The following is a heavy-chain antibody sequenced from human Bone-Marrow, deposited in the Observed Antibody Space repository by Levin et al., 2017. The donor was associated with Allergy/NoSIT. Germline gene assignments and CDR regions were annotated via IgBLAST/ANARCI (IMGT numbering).Heavy chain of an antibody. D-gene: IGHD1-26*01. J-gene: IGHJ4*02. CDR2: ISGSGVKK. CDR1: GFTFSTYS. Sequence: PGGSLRLSCAASGFTFSTYSMSWVRQAPGKGLEWVSAISGSGVKKFYADSLKGRFTISRDNSKNTLYLQASSLKAEDTAVYYCTKEGGIVGDDYWGQGTLVTVSS. CDR3: TKEGGIVGDDY. V-gene: IGHV3-23*01.